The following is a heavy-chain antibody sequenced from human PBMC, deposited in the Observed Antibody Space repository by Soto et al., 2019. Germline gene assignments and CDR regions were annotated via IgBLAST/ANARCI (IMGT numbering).Heavy chain of an antibody. CDR2: ISTYNGDA. CDR3: AREGPRPYYYYGMDV. D-gene: IGHD6-6*01. Sequence: QAQLEQSGAEVKKPGASVKVSCKSSGYTFSTSGISWVRQAPGQGLEWMGWISTYNGDANYAQRFQGRVTMTTDTSTSTTFMELRSLRSDATAVYYCAREGPRPYYYYGMDVWGQGTTVTVSS. CDR1: GYTFSTSG. V-gene: IGHV1-18*01. J-gene: IGHJ6*02.